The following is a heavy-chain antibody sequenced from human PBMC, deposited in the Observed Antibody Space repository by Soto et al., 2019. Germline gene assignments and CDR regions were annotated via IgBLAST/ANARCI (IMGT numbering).Heavy chain of an antibody. D-gene: IGHD3-22*01. V-gene: IGHV4-30-4*01. CDR1: GGSIISGDYY. J-gene: IGHJ4*02. Sequence: PSETLSLTCTVSGGSIISGDYYWIWIRQPPGKGLEWIGYIYYSGSTYYNPSLKSRVTISVDTSKNQFSLKLSSVTAADTAVYYCARWEYDSSGYYYWGQGTLVTVSS. CDR2: IYYSGST. CDR3: ARWEYDSSGYYY.